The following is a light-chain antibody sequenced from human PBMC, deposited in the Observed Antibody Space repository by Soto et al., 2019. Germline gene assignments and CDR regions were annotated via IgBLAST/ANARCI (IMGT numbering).Light chain of an antibody. J-gene: IGLJ1*01. V-gene: IGLV2-14*01. CDR3: SSYTTTSTYV. CDR2: EVT. CDR1: NSDVGGYDY. Sequence: QSVLTQPASVSGSPGQSITISCTGTNSDVGGYDYVSWYQQHPDKAPQFMIYEVTNRPSGVSHRFSGSKSGNTASLTISALQGEEEADSYCSSYTTTSTYVFGTGTKGTVL.